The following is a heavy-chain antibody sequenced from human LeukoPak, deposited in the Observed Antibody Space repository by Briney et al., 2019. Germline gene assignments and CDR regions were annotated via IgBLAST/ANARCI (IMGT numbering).Heavy chain of an antibody. D-gene: IGHD4-11*01. J-gene: IGHJ5*02. Sequence: ASVKVSCKASGYTFTSYGISWVRQAPGQGLEWMGWMNPNSGNTGYAQKFQGRVTITRNTSISTAYMELSSLRFEDTAVYYCARGLLGFMRSDYSNYWDNWFDPWGQGTLVTVSS. CDR1: GYTFTSYG. CDR2: MNPNSGNT. V-gene: IGHV1-8*03. CDR3: ARGLLGFMRSDYSNYWDNWFDP.